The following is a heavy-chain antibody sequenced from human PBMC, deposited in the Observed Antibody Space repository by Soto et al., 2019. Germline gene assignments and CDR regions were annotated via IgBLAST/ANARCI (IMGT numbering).Heavy chain of an antibody. Sequence: GGSLKISCAASGFTFSSYAMSWVRQAPGKGLEWVSAISSSSSYIYYADSVKGRFTISRDNAKNSLYLQMNSLRAEDTAVYYCARDLYDSSGYPDYWGQGTLVTVSS. D-gene: IGHD3-22*01. CDR1: GFTFSSYA. J-gene: IGHJ4*02. CDR3: ARDLYDSSGYPDY. V-gene: IGHV3-21*01. CDR2: ISSSSSYI.